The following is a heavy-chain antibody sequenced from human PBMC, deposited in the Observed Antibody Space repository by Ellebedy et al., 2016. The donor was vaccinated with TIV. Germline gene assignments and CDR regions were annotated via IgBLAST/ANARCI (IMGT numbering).Heavy chain of an antibody. Sequence: ASVKVSXXASGGTFSSYAISWVRQAPGQGLEWMGIINPSGGSTSYAQKFQGRVTMTRDTSTSTVYMELSSLRSEDTAVYYCARDVGGGNDYWGQGTLVTVSS. CDR1: GGTFSSYA. V-gene: IGHV1-46*01. CDR2: INPSGGST. CDR3: ARDVGGGNDY. D-gene: IGHD3-16*01. J-gene: IGHJ4*02.